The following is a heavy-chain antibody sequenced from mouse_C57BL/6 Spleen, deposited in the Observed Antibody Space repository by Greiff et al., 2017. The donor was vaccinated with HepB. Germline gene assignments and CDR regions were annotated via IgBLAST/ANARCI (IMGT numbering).Heavy chain of an antibody. CDR2: INPSNGGT. J-gene: IGHJ2*01. CDR1: GYTFTSYW. CDR3: ARIVYGNYGSHFDY. Sequence: QVQLKQPGTELVKPGASVKLSCKASGYTFTSYWMHWVKQRPGQGLEWIGNINPSNGGTNYNEKFKSKATLTVDKSSSTAYMQLSSLTSEDSAVYYCARIVYGNYGSHFDYWGEGTTLTVSS. D-gene: IGHD2-1*01. V-gene: IGHV1-53*01.